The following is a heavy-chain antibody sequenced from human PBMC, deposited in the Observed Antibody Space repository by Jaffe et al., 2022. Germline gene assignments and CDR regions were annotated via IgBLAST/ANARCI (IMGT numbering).Heavy chain of an antibody. CDR1: GGSFSGYY. CDR2: INHSGST. V-gene: IGHV4-34*01. J-gene: IGHJ4*02. Sequence: QVQLQQWGAGLLKPSETLSLTCAVYGGSFSGYYWSWIRQPPGKGLEWIGEINHSGSTNYNPSLKSRVTISVDTSKNQFSLKLSSVTAADTAVYYCARGFRIVVVVAATKTFDYWGQGTLVTVSS. D-gene: IGHD2-15*01. CDR3: ARGFRIVVVVAATKTFDY.